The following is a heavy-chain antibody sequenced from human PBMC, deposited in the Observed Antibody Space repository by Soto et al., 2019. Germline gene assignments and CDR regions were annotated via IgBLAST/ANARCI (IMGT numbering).Heavy chain of an antibody. J-gene: IGHJ6*02. CDR1: GYTFTSYG. CDR2: ISAYNGNT. Sequence: QVQLVQSGAEVKKPGASVKVSCKASGYTFTSYGISCVRQAPGQGREWMGCISAYNGNTNYAKKLQGRVTMTTDTATSTAYMELRSLRSDDTAVYYCARVNAGEVSSSWYPYYYYGMDVWGQGTTVTVSS. CDR3: ARVNAGEVSSSWYPYYYYGMDV. D-gene: IGHD6-13*01. V-gene: IGHV1-18*01.